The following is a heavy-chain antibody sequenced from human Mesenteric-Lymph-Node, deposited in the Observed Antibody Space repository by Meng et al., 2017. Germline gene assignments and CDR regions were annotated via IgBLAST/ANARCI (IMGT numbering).Heavy chain of an antibody. Sequence: GGSLRLSCAASGFTFSSYALNWVRQAPGKGLERVSGITGSGDYIYYGDSVEGRFTISRDNSKNTLFLQMNSLPAEDTAIYYCAKGKETWLQSAFDLWGQGTMVTVSS. CDR1: GFTFSSYA. D-gene: IGHD5-24*01. V-gene: IGHV3-23*01. J-gene: IGHJ3*01. CDR3: AKGKETWLQSAFDL. CDR2: ITGSGDYI.